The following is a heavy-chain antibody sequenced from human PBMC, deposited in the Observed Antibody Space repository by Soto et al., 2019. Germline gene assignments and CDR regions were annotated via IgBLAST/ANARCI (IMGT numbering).Heavy chain of an antibody. J-gene: IGHJ4*02. CDR3: ARRDCSGGSCYFDY. V-gene: IGHV4-39*02. D-gene: IGHD2-15*01. Sequence: QVQLQESGPGLVRPSETLSLTCTVSGASISSPNYWGWVRQPPGKGLEWIGSLDYSGSTHYNPSLESRVTLSMDTSRDHCSLRLNSVTAADTAMYFCARRDCSGGSCYFDYWGQGTLVAVSA. CDR1: GASISSPNY. CDR2: LDYSGST.